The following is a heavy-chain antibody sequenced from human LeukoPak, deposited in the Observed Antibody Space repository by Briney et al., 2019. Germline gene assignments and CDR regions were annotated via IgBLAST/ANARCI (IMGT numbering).Heavy chain of an antibody. CDR3: ASPPSIATTGTVGYFQL. D-gene: IGHD6-13*01. V-gene: IGHV3-53*01. Sequence: GGSLRLSCAASGFTVSSNYMSWVRQAPGKGLEWVSLIYSGGSTFYADSVSGRFTISRDNSKNTLYLQMNGLRAEDTAVYYCASPPSIATTGTVGYFQLWGQGTLVTVSS. J-gene: IGHJ1*01. CDR1: GFTVSSNY. CDR2: IYSGGST.